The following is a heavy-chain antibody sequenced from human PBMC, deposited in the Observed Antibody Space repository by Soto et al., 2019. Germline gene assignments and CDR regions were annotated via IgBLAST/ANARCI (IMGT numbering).Heavy chain of an antibody. CDR3: ARVRSGYYYGYYYYGMDV. CDR2: INHSGST. D-gene: IGHD3-22*01. CDR1: GGSFSGYY. J-gene: IGHJ6*02. V-gene: IGHV4-34*01. Sequence: SETLSLTCAVYGGSFSGYYWSWIRQPPGKGLEWIGEINHSGSTNYNPSLKSRVTISVDTSKNQFSLKLSSVTAADTAVYYCARVRSGYYYGYYYYGMDVWGQGTTVTVSS.